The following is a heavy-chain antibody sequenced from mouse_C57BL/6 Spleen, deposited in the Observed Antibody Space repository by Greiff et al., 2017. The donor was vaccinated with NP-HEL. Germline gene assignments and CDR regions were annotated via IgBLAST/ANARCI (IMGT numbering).Heavy chain of an antibody. V-gene: IGHV1-5*01. CDR3: TRGYYGSSYGYFDV. CDR2: IYPGNSDT. Sequence: EVQLQESGTVLARPGASVKMSCKTSGYTFTSYWMHWVKQRPGQGLEWIGAIYPGNSDTSYNQTFKGKAKLTAVTSASTAYMELSSLTNEDSAVYYCTRGYYGSSYGYFDVWGTGTTVTVSS. J-gene: IGHJ1*03. D-gene: IGHD1-1*01. CDR1: GYTFTSYW.